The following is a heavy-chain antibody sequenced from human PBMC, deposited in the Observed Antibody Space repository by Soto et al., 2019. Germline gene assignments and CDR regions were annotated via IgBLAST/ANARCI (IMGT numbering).Heavy chain of an antibody. CDR3: AKQRGGYDRDFDY. D-gene: IGHD5-12*01. CDR2: IYSGGST. V-gene: IGHV3-66*01. CDR1: GFTVSSNY. J-gene: IGHJ4*02. Sequence: GGSLRLSCAASGFTVSSNYLSWVRQAPGKGLEWVSVIYSGGSTYYADSVKGRFTISRDNSKNTVYLQMNTLRVEDTAVYYCAKQRGGYDRDFDYWGQGTLVTVSS.